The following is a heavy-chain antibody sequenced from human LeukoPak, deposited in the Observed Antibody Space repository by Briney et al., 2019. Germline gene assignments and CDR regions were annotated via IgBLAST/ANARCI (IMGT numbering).Heavy chain of an antibody. CDR2: IYYSGTT. CDR3: ARDVESGYYPYYYYYMDV. J-gene: IGHJ6*03. V-gene: IGHV4-59*01. Sequence: PSQTLSLTCTVSGGSISSYYWSWVRQPPGKGLEWGGFIYYSGTTNYNPSLKSRVTISVDTSKNQYSLKLSSVTAADTAVYYCARDVESGYYPYYYYYMDVWGKGTTVTVSS. D-gene: IGHD3-3*01. CDR1: GGSISSYY.